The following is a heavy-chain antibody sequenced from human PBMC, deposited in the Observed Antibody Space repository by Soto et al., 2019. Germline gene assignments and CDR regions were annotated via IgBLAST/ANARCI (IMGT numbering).Heavy chain of an antibody. D-gene: IGHD3-9*01. Sequence: QVQLQQWGAGLLKPSETLSLTCAVYGGPFSGYYWSWIRQPPGKGLEWIGEINHSGSANYNPSLKSRVTISEDTSKNQFSLMVTSVTAADTAVYYCARGQYHVVLTGYRNGVFDYWGQGTLVTVSS. V-gene: IGHV4-34*01. CDR2: INHSGSA. J-gene: IGHJ4*02. CDR1: GGPFSGYY. CDR3: ARGQYHVVLTGYRNGVFDY.